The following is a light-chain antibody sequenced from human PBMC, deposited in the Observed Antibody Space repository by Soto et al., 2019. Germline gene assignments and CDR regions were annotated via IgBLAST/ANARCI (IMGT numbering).Light chain of an antibody. CDR1: QSVSSSS. Sequence: EIVLTQSPGTLSLSPGERATLSCRASQSVSSSSLAWYQQKPGQAPRLLMYGASRRATGIPDRFSGSGSGTGFTLIISRLEPEDFAVYYCHQYYTLPLTFGGGTKVDI. CDR2: GAS. J-gene: IGKJ4*01. V-gene: IGKV3-20*01. CDR3: HQYYTLPLT.